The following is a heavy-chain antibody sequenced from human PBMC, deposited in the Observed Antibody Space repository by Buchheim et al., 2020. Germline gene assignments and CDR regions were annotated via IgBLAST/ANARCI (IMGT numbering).Heavy chain of an antibody. CDR3: ARGVHGSGTWYFDY. CDR2: IYYSGST. D-gene: IGHD3-10*01. Sequence: QVQLQESGPGLVKPSETLSLTCTVSGGSISSYYWSWIRQPPGKGLEWIGYIYYSGSTYYNPSLKSRVTISVDTSKNQFSLKLSSVTAADTAVYYCARGVHGSGTWYFDYWGQGTL. V-gene: IGHV4-59*08. CDR1: GGSISSYY. J-gene: IGHJ4*02.